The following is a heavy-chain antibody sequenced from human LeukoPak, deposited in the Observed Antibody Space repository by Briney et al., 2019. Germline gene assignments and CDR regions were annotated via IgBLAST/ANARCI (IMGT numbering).Heavy chain of an antibody. Sequence: GESLKISCKGFGYSFSNYWIGWVRQMPGKGLEWMGIIYLGDSDTRYSPSFQGQITISADKSITTAYLQWSSLKASDTAMYYCARRKHDYGDYVDCWGQGTLVTVSS. CDR2: IYLGDSDT. V-gene: IGHV5-51*01. CDR3: ARRKHDYGDYVDC. CDR1: GYSFSNYW. J-gene: IGHJ4*02. D-gene: IGHD4-17*01.